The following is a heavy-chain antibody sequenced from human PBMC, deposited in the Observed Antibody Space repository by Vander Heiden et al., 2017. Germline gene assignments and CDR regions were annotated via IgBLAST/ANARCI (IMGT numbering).Heavy chain of an antibody. CDR1: GFNFSSYG. CDR2: IGYDGSNK. CDR3: ARDSDSSSSAWFRFDP. J-gene: IGHJ5*02. V-gene: IGHV3-33*01. D-gene: IGHD6-6*01. Sequence: QVQLVESGGGEVQPGRSLRLSCAACGFNFSSYGMPWVRQAPGKGLEWVAVIGYDGSNKYYADSVKGRFTISRDNSKNTLYLQMNSLRAEDTAVYYCARDSDSSSSAWFRFDPWGQGTLVTVSS.